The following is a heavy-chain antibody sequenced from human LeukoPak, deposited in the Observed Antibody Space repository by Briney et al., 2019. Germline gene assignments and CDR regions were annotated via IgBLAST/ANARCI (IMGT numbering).Heavy chain of an antibody. V-gene: IGHV3-30*02. J-gene: IGHJ4*02. CDR1: GFTFSSHG. CDR3: ASPSVGYCSSTSCYTFDY. CDR2: IRYDGSNK. D-gene: IGHD2-2*02. Sequence: GGSLRLSCAASGFTFSSHGMHWVRQAPGKGLEWVAFIRYDGSNKYYADSVKGRFTISRDNSKNTLYLQMNSLRAEDTAVYYCASPSVGYCSSTSCYTFDYWGQGTLVTVSS.